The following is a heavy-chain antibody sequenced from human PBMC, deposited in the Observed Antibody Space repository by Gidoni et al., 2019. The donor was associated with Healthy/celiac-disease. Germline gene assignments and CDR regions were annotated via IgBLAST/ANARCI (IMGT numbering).Heavy chain of an antibody. CDR1: GSTFRSYA. CDR3: ARDQGSGYYDSPLDY. D-gene: IGHD3-22*01. Sequence: QVQRVESGGGVVQPGRALRLSCEAAGSTFRSYAMHWVRQAPGKGLEWVAVISYDGRNNYYADSVMGRFTISRDNSKNTLYLQMNSLRAEDTAVYYCARDQGSGYYDSPLDYWGQGTLVTVSS. CDR2: ISYDGRNN. J-gene: IGHJ4*02. V-gene: IGHV3-30-3*01.